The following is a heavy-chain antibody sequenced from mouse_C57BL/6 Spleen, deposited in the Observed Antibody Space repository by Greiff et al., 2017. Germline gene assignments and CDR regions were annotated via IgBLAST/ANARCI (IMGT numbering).Heavy chain of an antibody. D-gene: IGHD3-1*01. CDR2: ISSGGSYT. J-gene: IGHJ2*01. CDR1: GFTFSSYG. V-gene: IGHV5-6*02. CDR3: ARHRAGY. Sequence: DVMLVESGGDLVKPGGSLKLSCAASGFTFSSYGMSWVRQTPDKRLEWVATISSGGSYTYYPDSVKGRFTISRDNAKNTLYLQMSRLKSEDTAMYYGARHRAGYWGQGTTLTVSS.